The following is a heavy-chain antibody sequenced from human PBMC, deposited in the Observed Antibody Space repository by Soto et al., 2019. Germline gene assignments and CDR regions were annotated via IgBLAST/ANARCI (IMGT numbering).Heavy chain of an antibody. Sequence: PSETLSLTCTVSGGSISSGGHYWSWIRQHPGKGLEWIGFIYYSGTTYYNPSLKNRITMSVDTSRNQLSLKLNSVTAADTAVYYCVRASATYCGGDCPYNWFDPWGQGTLVTVSS. D-gene: IGHD2-21*02. CDR1: GGSISSGGHY. CDR3: VRASATYCGGDCPYNWFDP. J-gene: IGHJ5*02. V-gene: IGHV4-31*03. CDR2: IYYSGTT.